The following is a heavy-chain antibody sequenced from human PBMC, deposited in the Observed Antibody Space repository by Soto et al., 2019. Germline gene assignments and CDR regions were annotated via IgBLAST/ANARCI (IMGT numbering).Heavy chain of an antibody. V-gene: IGHV4-59*01. CDR1: GGSISSYY. D-gene: IGHD3-10*01. CDR3: ASVRRMVRGVIFIFDY. CDR2: IYYSGST. J-gene: IGHJ4*02. Sequence: QVQLQESGPGLVKPSETLSLTCTVSGGSISSYYWSWIRQPPGKGLEWIGYIYYSGSTNYNPSLKSRVTISVDTSKNQFSLKLSSVTAADTAVYYCASVRRMVRGVIFIFDYWGQGTLVTVSS.